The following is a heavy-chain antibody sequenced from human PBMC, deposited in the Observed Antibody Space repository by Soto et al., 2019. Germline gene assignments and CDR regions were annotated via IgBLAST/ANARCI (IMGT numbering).Heavy chain of an antibody. CDR1: DFTFSGYA. CDR3: AKGPHPYDSRGYYYGGAFDY. CDR2: VSGGGGST. J-gene: IGHJ4*02. D-gene: IGHD3-22*01. Sequence: EVQLLESGGGLVQPGGSLRLSCEIFDFTFSGYAMSWVRQAPGRGLEWVSFVSGGGGSTHYADSVKGRFIISRDNSKSTLYLQMNSLRADDTAVYYCAKGPHPYDSRGYYYGGAFDYWGQGTLVTVSS. V-gene: IGHV3-23*01.